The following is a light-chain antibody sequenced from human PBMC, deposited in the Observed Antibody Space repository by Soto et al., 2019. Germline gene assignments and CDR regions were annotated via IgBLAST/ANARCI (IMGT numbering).Light chain of an antibody. V-gene: IGLV1-40*01. J-gene: IGLJ2*01. CDR2: GNS. CDR1: SSNIGAGYD. CDR3: QSYDSSLSGSGVV. Sequence: QSVLTQPPSLSGAPGQRVTISCTGSSSNIGAGYDVHWYQQLPGTAPKLHIYGNSNRPSGVPDRFSGSKSGTSASLAITGLQAEDEADYYCQSYDSSLSGSGVVFGGGTQLTVL.